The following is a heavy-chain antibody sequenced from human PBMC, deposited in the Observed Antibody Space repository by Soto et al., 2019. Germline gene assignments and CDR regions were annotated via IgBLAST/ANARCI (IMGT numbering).Heavy chain of an antibody. V-gene: IGHV1-8*01. CDR2: MNPNSGNT. CDR1: GYTFTSYD. CDR3: KLGIKLWSTNAYYYYYMDV. D-gene: IGHD5-18*01. Sequence: ASVKVSCKASGYTFTSYDINWVRQATGQGLEWMGWMNPNSGNTGYAQKFQGRVTMTRNTSISTAYMELSSLRSEDTAVYYCKLGIKLWSTNAYYYYYMDVWGKGTTVTVSS. J-gene: IGHJ6*03.